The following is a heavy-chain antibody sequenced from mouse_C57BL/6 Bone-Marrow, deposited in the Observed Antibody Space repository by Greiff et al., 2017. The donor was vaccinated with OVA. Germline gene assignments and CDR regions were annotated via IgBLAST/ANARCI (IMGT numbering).Heavy chain of an antibody. J-gene: IGHJ3*01. CDR2: IYPRAGST. CDR1: GYTFTSYD. Sequence: QVQLQQSGPELVKPGASVKLSCKASGYTFTSYDINWVKQRPGQGLEWIGWIYPRAGSTKYNEKFKGKATLTVDTSSSTAYMELHSLTSEDSAVYFCARAEGLYGSSFAYWGQGTLVTVSA. V-gene: IGHV1-85*01. D-gene: IGHD1-1*01. CDR3: ARAEGLYGSSFAY.